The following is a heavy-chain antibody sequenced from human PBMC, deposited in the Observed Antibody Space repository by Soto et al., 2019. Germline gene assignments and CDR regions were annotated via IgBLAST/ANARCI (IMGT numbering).Heavy chain of an antibody. Sequence: SETLSLTCAVSGGSITSSSYYWGWIRQPPGKGLEWIGGIYYSGRSYYNPSLKSRVTMSVDTSKNQFSLTLNSVTAADAAVYYCARQRTTVVTQAYFDHWGQGTLVTVSS. CDR2: IYYSGRS. CDR1: GGSITSSSYY. J-gene: IGHJ4*02. V-gene: IGHV4-39*01. CDR3: ARQRTTVVTQAYFDH. D-gene: IGHD4-17*01.